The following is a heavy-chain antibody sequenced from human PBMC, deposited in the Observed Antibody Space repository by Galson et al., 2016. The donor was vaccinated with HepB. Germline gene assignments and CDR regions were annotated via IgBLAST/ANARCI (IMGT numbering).Heavy chain of an antibody. J-gene: IGHJ1*01. D-gene: IGHD1-7*01. V-gene: IGHV3-7*01. Sequence: SLRLSCAASGLTFSSYWMSWVRQAPGKGLEWVANVKQDGSEKYYVDSVKGRFTISRDNAKNSLYLQMNSLRAEDTAVYYCARDLDKNYDQGYFQHWGQGTLVTVSS. CDR3: ARDLDKNYDQGYFQH. CDR1: GLTFSSYW. CDR2: VKQDGSEK.